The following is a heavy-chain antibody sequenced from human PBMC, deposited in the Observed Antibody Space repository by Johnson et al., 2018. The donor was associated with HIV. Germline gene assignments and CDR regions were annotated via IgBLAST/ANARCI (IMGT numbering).Heavy chain of an antibody. CDR2: VWSDGNNR. Sequence: QVLLVESGGGVVQPGRSLRLSCAASGFTFSDYGIHWVRQAPGKGLEWVAVVWSDGNNRYYADSVKGRFTISRDNPKNTLYLQMNSLRAEDTAVYYCARDRAWNYEGAFDIWGQGTMVTVSS. J-gene: IGHJ3*02. D-gene: IGHD1-7*01. CDR1: GFTFSDYG. CDR3: ARDRAWNYEGAFDI. V-gene: IGHV3-33*01.